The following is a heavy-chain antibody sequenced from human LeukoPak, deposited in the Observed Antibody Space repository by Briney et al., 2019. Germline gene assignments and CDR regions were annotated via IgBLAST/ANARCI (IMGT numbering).Heavy chain of an antibody. CDR3: ARVGLLTYYDFWGGYHHFDY. D-gene: IGHD3-3*01. CDR2: ISAYNGNT. V-gene: IGHV1-18*01. J-gene: IGHJ4*02. CDR1: GYTFTSYG. Sequence: GASVKVSCKASGYTFTSYGISWVRQAPGQGLEWMGWISAYNGNTNCAQKLQGGVTMTTDTSTSTAYMELRSLRSDDTAVYYCARVGLLTYYDFWGGYHHFDYWGQGTLVTGSS.